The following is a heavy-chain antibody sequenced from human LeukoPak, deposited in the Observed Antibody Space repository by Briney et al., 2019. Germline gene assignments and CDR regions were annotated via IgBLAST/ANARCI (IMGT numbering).Heavy chain of an antibody. Sequence: ASVKVSCKASSYTFTSSAINWVRQAPGQGLEWMGWISAYNGNTNYAQKFQGRVTMTTDTSTSTAYMELRSLRSDDTAVYFCASFHTNYYDSSGYYNFDYWGQGTLVTVSS. CDR1: SYTFTSSA. CDR2: ISAYNGNT. V-gene: IGHV1-18*01. CDR3: ASFHTNYYDSSGYYNFDY. D-gene: IGHD3-22*01. J-gene: IGHJ4*02.